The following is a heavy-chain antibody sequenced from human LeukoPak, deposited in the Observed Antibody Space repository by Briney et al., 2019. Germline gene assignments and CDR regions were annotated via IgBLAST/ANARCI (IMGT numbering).Heavy chain of an antibody. D-gene: IGHD3-16*01. V-gene: IGHV3-30*18. J-gene: IGHJ4*02. CDR3: AKDQPNYVLGALDY. CDR1: GFTFSSYG. CDR2: ISYDGSNK. Sequence: GGSLRLSCAASGFTFSSYGMHWVRQAPGKGLEWVAVISYDGSNKYYADSVKGRFTISRDNSKNTLYLQMNSLRAEDMAVYYCAKDQPNYVLGALDYWGQGTLVTVSS.